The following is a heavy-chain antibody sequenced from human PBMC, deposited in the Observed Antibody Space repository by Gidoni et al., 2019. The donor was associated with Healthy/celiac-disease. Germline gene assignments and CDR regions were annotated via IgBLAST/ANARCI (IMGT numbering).Heavy chain of an antibody. CDR2: IKQDGSEK. D-gene: IGHD6-19*01. CDR3: ARGAGTSIYWYFDL. CDR1: GFPFSSYW. J-gene: IGHJ2*01. Sequence: EVQLVESGGGLVQPGGSLRLSCAASGFPFSSYWMRWVRQAPGKGLEWVANIKQDGSEKYYVDSVKGRFTISRDNAKNSLYLQMNSLRAEDTAVYYCARGAGTSIYWYFDLWGRGTLVTVSS. V-gene: IGHV3-7*01.